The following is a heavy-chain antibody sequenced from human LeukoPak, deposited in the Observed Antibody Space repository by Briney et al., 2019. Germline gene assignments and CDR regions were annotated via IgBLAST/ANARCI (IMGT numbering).Heavy chain of an antibody. CDR3: ARGKNYYYGSGSYYITPYYYYYMDV. J-gene: IGHJ6*03. V-gene: IGHV1-8*02. CDR1: GYTFTSYY. Sequence: ASVKVSCKASGYTFTSYYMHWVRQATGQGLEWMGWMNPNSGNTGYAQKFQGRVTMTRNTSISTAYMELSSLRSEDTAVYYCARGKNYYYGSGSYYITPYYYYYMDVWGKGTTVTISS. D-gene: IGHD3-10*01. CDR2: MNPNSGNT.